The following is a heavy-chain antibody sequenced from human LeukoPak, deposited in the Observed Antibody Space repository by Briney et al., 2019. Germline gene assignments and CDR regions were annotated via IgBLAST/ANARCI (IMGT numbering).Heavy chain of an antibody. V-gene: IGHV3-64*01. D-gene: IGHD6-19*01. CDR1: GGTFSSYA. CDR2: ISSNGGST. CDR3: ARVLAVAGTGAFDI. J-gene: IGHJ3*02. Sequence: ASVKVSCKASGGTFSSYAMHWVRQAPGKGLEYVSAISSNGGSTYYANSVKGRFTISRDNSKNTLYLQMGSLRAEDMAVYYCARVLAVAGTGAFDIWGQGTMVTVSS.